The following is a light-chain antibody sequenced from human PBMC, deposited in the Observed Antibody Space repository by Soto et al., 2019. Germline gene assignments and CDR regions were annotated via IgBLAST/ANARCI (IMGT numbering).Light chain of an antibody. CDR2: GAS. J-gene: IGKJ2*02. V-gene: IGKV3-15*01. Sequence: EIVMTQSPATLSVSPGERATLSCRASQSVSSNLALYQQKPVQAPSLLIYGASTRAPGIPARFSGSGSVTEFTLTISSLQSEDFAVNYCQQYNNWPPGTFGQGTKLEIK. CDR3: QQYNNWPPGT. CDR1: QSVSSN.